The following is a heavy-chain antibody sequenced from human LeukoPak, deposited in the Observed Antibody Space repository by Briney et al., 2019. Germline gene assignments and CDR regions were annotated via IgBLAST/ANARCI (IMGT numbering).Heavy chain of an antibody. CDR1: GGTFSSYA. V-gene: IGHV1-69*05. Sequence: SVKVSCKASGGTFSSYAISWVRQAPGQGLEWMGRIIPIFGTANYAKKFQGRVTITTDESTSTAYMELSSLRSEDTAVYHCATQLYYYDSSGSHDYWGQGTLVTVSS. CDR3: ATQLYYYDSSGSHDY. D-gene: IGHD3-22*01. J-gene: IGHJ4*02. CDR2: IIPIFGTA.